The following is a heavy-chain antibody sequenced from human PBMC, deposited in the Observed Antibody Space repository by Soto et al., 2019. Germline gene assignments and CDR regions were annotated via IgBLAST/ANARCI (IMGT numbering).Heavy chain of an antibody. Sequence: SETLSLTCAVSGASFTGHYWSWIRQPPGKGLEWIGEIHHSGSTYYNPSLKSQFTMSVDRSKNHFSLRLSSVTAADTAVYYCARGQGAAAGHSNFDYWGQGALVTVSS. CDR2: IHHSGST. D-gene: IGHD6-13*01. CDR1: GASFTGHY. J-gene: IGHJ4*02. V-gene: IGHV4-34*10. CDR3: ARGQGAAAGHSNFDY.